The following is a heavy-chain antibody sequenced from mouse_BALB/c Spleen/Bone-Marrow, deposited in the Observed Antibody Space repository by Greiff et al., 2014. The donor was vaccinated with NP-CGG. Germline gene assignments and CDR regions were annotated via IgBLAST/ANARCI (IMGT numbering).Heavy chain of an antibody. CDR2: IWADGST. J-gene: IGHJ4*01. CDR3: ARITTATGAMDY. V-gene: IGHV2-9*02. Sequence: VQGVESGPGLVAPSQSLSITCTVSGFSLTSYGVHWVRQPPGKGLEWLGVIWADGSTNYNSALMSRLSISKDNSKSQVFFKMNSLQTDDTAMYYCARITTATGAMDYWGQGTSVTVSS. CDR1: GFSLTSYG. D-gene: IGHD1-2*01.